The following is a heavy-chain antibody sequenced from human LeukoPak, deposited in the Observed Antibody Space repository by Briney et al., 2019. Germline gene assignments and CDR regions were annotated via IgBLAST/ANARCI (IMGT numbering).Heavy chain of an antibody. D-gene: IGHD4-23*01. V-gene: IGHV1-69*04. Sequence: SVKVSCKASGGTFSSYAISWVRQAPGQGLEWMGRIIPILGIANYAQKFQGRVTITADESTSTAYMELSSLRSEDTAVYYCARGRVTVGFQHWGQGTLVTVSS. CDR2: IIPILGIA. CDR1: GGTFSSYA. J-gene: IGHJ1*01. CDR3: ARGRVTVGFQH.